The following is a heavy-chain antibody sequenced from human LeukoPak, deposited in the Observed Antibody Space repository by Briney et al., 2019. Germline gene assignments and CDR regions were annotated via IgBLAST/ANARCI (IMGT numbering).Heavy chain of an antibody. CDR2: IYYSGST. V-gene: IGHV4-59*01. J-gene: IGHJ4*02. CDR3: ARVAGRYDDDY. CDR1: GGSISSYY. D-gene: IGHD3-10*01. Sequence: PSETLSLTCTVSGGSISSYYWSWIRQPPGKGLEWIGYIYYSGSTNYNPSLKSRVTISVDTSKNQFSLKLSSVTAADTAVYYCARVAGRYDDDYWGQGTLVTVSS.